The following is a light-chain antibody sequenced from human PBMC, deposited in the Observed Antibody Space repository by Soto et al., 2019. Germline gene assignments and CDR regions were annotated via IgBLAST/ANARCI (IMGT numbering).Light chain of an antibody. J-gene: IGKJ4*01. V-gene: IGKV3-20*01. CDR3: QQYDSSPPFALT. CDR1: QSISISY. Sequence: EIVLKQSPGTLSLSPGERATLSCRARQSISISYVAWYQQRPGQAPRLLIYGASGRATGIPGRFSGTGSGTDFTLTINRLEPEDFAVYYCQQYDSSPPFALTFGGGTKVDIK. CDR2: GAS.